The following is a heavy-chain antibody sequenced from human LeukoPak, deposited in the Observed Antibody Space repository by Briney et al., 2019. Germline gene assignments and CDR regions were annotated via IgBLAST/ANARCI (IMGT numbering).Heavy chain of an antibody. D-gene: IGHD3-22*01. CDR2: IYSGGSA. V-gene: IGHV3-53*01. CDR3: ARDHGGDSTAYTDY. CDR1: GFTVSSNY. Sequence: GGSLRLSCVASGFTVSSNYMSWVRQAPGKGLEWVSVIYSGGSAYHADSVKGRFTISRDNSKNTLYLQMNSLRAEDTAVYYCARDHGGDSTAYTDYWGQGTLVTVSS. J-gene: IGHJ4*02.